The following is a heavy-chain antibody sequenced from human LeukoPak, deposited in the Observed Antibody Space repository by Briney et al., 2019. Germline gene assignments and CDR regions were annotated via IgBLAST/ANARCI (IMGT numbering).Heavy chain of an antibody. V-gene: IGHV3-30-3*01. CDR3: AGSDSSGFHDAFDI. D-gene: IGHD3-22*01. Sequence: GGSLRLSCTASGFTFSSYAMHWVRQAPGKGLEWVAVISYDGSNKYYADSVKGRFTISRDNSKNTLYLQMNSLRAEDTAVYYCAGSDSSGFHDAFDIWGQGTMVTVSS. CDR2: ISYDGSNK. J-gene: IGHJ3*02. CDR1: GFTFSSYA.